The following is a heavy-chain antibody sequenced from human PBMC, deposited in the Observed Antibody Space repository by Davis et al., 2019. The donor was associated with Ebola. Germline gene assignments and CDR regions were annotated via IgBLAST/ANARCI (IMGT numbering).Heavy chain of an antibody. CDR1: GGSFSGYY. D-gene: IGHD2-21*02. J-gene: IGHJ4*02. Sequence: MPGGSLRLSCAVYGGSFSGYYWSWIRQPPGKGLEWIGYIYDTGSSFYNPTLKSRVTISVDRSISTAYLQWSSLKASDTAMYYCARQPAAYCGGDCYPDYWGQGTLVTVSS. V-gene: IGHV4-34*10. CDR2: IYDTGSS. CDR3: ARQPAAYCGGDCYPDY.